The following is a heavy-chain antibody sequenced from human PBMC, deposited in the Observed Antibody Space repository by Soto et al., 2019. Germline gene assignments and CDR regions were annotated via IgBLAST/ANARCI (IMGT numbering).Heavy chain of an antibody. V-gene: IGHV1-69*02. CDR3: ARNDFWSGYPDAFDI. CDR2: IIPILGIA. Sequence: SVKVSCKASGGTFSSYTISWVRQAPGQGLEWMGRIIPILGIANYAQKFQGRVTITADKSTSTAYMELSSLRSDDTAVYYCARNDFWSGYPDAFDIWGQGTMVTVSS. D-gene: IGHD3-3*01. CDR1: GGTFSSYT. J-gene: IGHJ3*02.